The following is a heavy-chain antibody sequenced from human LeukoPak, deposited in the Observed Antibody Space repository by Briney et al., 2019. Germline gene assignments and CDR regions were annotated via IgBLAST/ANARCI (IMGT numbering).Heavy chain of an antibody. CDR1: GYTLTELS. J-gene: IGHJ5*02. CDR3: ATWFRSGSPSRHNWFDP. Sequence: ASVKVSCKVSGYTLTELSMHWVRQAPGKGLEWMGGFDPEDGETIYAQKFQGRVTMTEDTSTDTAYMKLSSLRSEDTAVYYCATWFRSGSPSRHNWFDPWGRGTLVTVSS. CDR2: FDPEDGET. V-gene: IGHV1-24*01. D-gene: IGHD3-10*01.